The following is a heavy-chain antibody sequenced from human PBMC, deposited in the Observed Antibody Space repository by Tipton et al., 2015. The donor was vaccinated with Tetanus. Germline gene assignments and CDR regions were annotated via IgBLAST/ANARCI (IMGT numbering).Heavy chain of an antibody. CDR1: GFTFSSYW. V-gene: IGHV3-23*01. J-gene: IGHJ4*02. CDR2: ISGSGGST. D-gene: IGHD2-2*01. CDR3: ARVTVVVPAAMIDY. Sequence: GSLRLSCAASGFTFSSYWMSWVRQAPGKGLEWVSAISGSGGSTYYADPVKGRFTISRDNSKNTLYLQMNSLRAEDTAVYYCARVTVVVPAAMIDYWGQGTLVTVSS.